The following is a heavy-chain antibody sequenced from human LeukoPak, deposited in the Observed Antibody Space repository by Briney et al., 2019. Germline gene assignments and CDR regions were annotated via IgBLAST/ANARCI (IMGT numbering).Heavy chain of an antibody. CDR2: IIPLFGIV. CDR1: GGTFSSHT. V-gene: IGHV1-69*02. Sequence: SVKVSCKASGGTFSSHTISWVRQAPEQGLEWMGRIIPLFGIVNYAQKSQDRVTITADESTSTAYMEVSSLRSEDTAVYYCARIPSGDVDTAMVMYYHYGMDVWGQGTTVTVSS. J-gene: IGHJ6*02. D-gene: IGHD5-18*01. CDR3: ARIPSGDVDTAMVMYYHYGMDV.